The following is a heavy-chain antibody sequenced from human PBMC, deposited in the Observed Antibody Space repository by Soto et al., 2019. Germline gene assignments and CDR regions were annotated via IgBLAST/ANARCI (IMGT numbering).Heavy chain of an antibody. D-gene: IGHD2-8*01. J-gene: IGHJ6*03. CDR1: GYSFTTYW. V-gene: IGHV5-51*03. Sequence: EVQLVQSGAEVKKPGESLKISCEGSGYSFTTYWIAWVRQMPGKGLEWMGIVYPGDSDTRYSPSFQGQVTISADKSITTAYLQWSSLKALDTAVYYFARLIRPEAGFVNYMDVWGKGTTVTVSS. CDR2: VYPGDSDT. CDR3: ARLIRPEAGFVNYMDV.